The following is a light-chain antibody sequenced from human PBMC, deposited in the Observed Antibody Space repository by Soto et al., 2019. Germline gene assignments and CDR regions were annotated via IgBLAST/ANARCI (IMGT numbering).Light chain of an antibody. CDR3: QLRCNWPPWCT. CDR2: DAS. J-gene: IGKJ2*02. V-gene: IGKV3-11*01. CDR1: QSVSSY. Sequence: EIMLTQSPATLSLSPAVRATLSCRASQSVSSYLAWYQQKPGQAPRLLIYDASNRATGILARFSGSGYGTDFTLTISRLEPEVFAVYYCQLRCNWPPWCTVGQRTKQEI.